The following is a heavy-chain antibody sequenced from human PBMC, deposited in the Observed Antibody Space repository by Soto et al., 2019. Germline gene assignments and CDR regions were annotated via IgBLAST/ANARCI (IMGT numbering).Heavy chain of an antibody. V-gene: IGHV1-69*01. D-gene: IGHD6-13*01. CDR1: GGTFSSYA. CDR2: IIPIFGTA. CDR3: ARGGYSSSWTEYFQH. Sequence: QVQLVQSGAEVKKPGSSVKVSCKASGGTFSSYAISWVRQAPGQGLEWMGGIIPIFGTANDAQKCQGRVTITADESPCTAYMERSSLRSEDTAVYYCARGGYSSSWTEYFQHWGQGTLVTVSS. J-gene: IGHJ1*01.